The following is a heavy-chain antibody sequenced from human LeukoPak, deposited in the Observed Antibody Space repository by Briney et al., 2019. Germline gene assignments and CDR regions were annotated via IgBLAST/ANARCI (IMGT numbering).Heavy chain of an antibody. CDR3: AREGPDAFDI. Sequence: PGGSLRLSCAASGFTFSDYSMNWVRQAPGKGLEWVANIKQDGSEKYYVDSVKGRFAISRDNAKNSLYLQMNSLRAEDTAVYYCAREGPDAFDIWGQGTVVTVSS. J-gene: IGHJ3*02. CDR1: GFTFSDYS. V-gene: IGHV3-7*01. CDR2: IKQDGSEK.